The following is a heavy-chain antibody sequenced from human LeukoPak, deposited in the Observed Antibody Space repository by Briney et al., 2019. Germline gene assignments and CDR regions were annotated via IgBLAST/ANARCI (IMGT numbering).Heavy chain of an antibody. Sequence: SETLSLTCTVSGASISTYYWNWIRQPPGKGLEWIRYIYYTGSTNYNPSLKSRVTISVDTSKNQFSLKLSSVTAADTAVYYCARSGGYSSSWSLWGQGTLVTVSS. J-gene: IGHJ4*02. V-gene: IGHV4-59*01. CDR1: GASISTYY. CDR3: ARSGGYSSSWSL. CDR2: IYYTGST. D-gene: IGHD6-13*01.